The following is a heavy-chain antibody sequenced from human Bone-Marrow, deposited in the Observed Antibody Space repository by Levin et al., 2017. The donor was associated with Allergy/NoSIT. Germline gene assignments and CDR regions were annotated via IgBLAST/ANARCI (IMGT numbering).Heavy chain of an antibody. V-gene: IGHV3-11*05. J-gene: IGHJ4*02. CDR3: AREIVGATRGPGY. CDR2: ISSSSSYT. CDR1: GFTFSDYY. D-gene: IGHD1-26*01. Sequence: GESLKISCAASGFTFSDYYMSWIRQAPGKGLEWVSYISSSSSYTNYADSVKGRFTISRDNAKNSLYLQMNSLRAEDTAVYYCAREIVGATRGPGYWGQGTLVTVSS.